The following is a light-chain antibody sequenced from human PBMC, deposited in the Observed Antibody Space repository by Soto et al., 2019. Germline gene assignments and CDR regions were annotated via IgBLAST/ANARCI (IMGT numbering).Light chain of an antibody. Sequence: QSALTQPASVSGSPGQSITISCTGTSSDVGGYNYVSWYQQHPGKAPKLMIYDVSNRPSGVSNRFSGSKSGNTASLTISGLQAEDEADYYCSSYTRSSLVFGTGTKVTVL. CDR1: SSDVGGYNY. CDR3: SSYTRSSLV. CDR2: DVS. J-gene: IGLJ1*01. V-gene: IGLV2-14*01.